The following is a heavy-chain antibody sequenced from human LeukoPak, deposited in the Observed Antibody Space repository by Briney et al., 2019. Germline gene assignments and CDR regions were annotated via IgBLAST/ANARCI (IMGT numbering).Heavy chain of an antibody. CDR2: IKQDGSEK. Sequence: GGSLRLSCAACGFTFSSYWMSWVRQAPGKGLEWVANIKQDGSEKYYVDSVKGRFTISRDNAKNSLYLQMNSLRAEDTAVYYCARDLGIDYYYYMDVWGKGTTVTVSS. CDR1: GFTFSSYW. V-gene: IGHV3-7*01. J-gene: IGHJ6*03. CDR3: ARDLGIDYYYYMDV.